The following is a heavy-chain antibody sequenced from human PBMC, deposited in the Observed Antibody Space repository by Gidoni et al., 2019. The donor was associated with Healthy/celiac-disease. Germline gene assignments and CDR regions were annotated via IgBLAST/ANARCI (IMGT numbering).Heavy chain of an antibody. CDR3: ARVGPSSWSQH. D-gene: IGHD6-13*01. CDR1: GGSISSGSYY. Sequence: QVQLQESGPGLVKPSQTLYLTCTVSGGSISSGSYYLSWIRQPAAKGLAWIGRIYTSGGPNYNPSLKSRVTISVDTSKNQFSLKLSSVTAADTAVYYCARVGPSSWSQHWGQGTLVTVSS. J-gene: IGHJ1*01. CDR2: IYTSGGP. V-gene: IGHV4-61*02.